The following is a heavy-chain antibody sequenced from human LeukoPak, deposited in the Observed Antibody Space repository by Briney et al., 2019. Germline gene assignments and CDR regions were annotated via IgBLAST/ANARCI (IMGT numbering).Heavy chain of an antibody. V-gene: IGHV4-59*08. Sequence: LRLTCAAYRCTFSDYYMSWIRQPPGKELEGIADIYYSGSTNSNHSLKSQGPITVDKSKNQYSLNLISVTAADTAVYYCARPGLSGAWTTDAFDIWGQGTMVTVSS. CDR3: ARPGLSGAWTTDAFDI. J-gene: IGHJ3*02. D-gene: IGHD1-1*01. CDR2: IYYSGST. CDR1: RCTFSDYY.